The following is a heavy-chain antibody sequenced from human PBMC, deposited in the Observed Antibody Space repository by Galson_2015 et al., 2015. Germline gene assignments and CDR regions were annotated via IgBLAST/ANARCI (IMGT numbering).Heavy chain of an antibody. V-gene: IGHV3-23*01. CDR1: GFTFSSYA. CDR3: AKSSRLGQTGDYFDY. D-gene: IGHD3-10*01. J-gene: IGHJ4*02. Sequence: SLRLSCAASGFTFSSYAMSWVRQAPGKGLEWVSAISGSGGSTYYADSVKGRFTISRDNSKNTLYLQMNSLRAEDTAVYYCAKSSRLGQTGDYFDYWGQGTLVTVSS. CDR2: ISGSGGST.